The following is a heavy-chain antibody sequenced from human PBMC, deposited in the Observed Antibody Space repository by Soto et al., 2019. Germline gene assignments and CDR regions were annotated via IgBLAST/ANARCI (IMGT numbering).Heavy chain of an antibody. CDR3: ARGAGPPWFDP. CDR2: IYTSGST. CDR1: GGSISTYY. V-gene: IGHV4-4*07. Sequence: QVQLQESGPGLVKPSETLSLTCTVSGGSISTYYWSWIRQPAGKGLEWIGRIYTSGSTDYNPSLESRVTMSMDTSKNQFSLKLNSVTAADTAVYYCARGAGPPWFDPWGQGTLVTVSS. J-gene: IGHJ5*02.